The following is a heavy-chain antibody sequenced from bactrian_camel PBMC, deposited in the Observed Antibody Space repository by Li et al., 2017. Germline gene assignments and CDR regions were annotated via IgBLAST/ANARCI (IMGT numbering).Heavy chain of an antibody. CDR3: AAAPVGWYLGLREAEYGY. J-gene: IGHJ4*01. CDR1: GYSQENQY. Sequence: VQLVESGGGSVQAGGSLHLSCVPSGYSQENQYMAWFRQAPGKEREGVAAVDSEDHTTYVESVKGRFTISQDKDRNTVYLEMHNLKPEDTAKYFCAAAPVGWYLGLREAEYGYWGRGTQVTVS. V-gene: IGHV3S53*01. D-gene: IGHD2*01. CDR2: VDSEDHT.